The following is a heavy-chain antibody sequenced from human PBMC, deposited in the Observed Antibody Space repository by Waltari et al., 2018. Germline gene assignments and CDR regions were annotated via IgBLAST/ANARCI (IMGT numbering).Heavy chain of an antibody. J-gene: IGHJ5*02. Sequence: QLQLQESGPGLVKPSETLSLTCTVSGGSISSSSYYWGWIRQPPGKGLEWIGSIYYSGSTYYNPSLKSRVTISVDTSKNQFSLKLSSVTAADTAVYYCARTTYSSSWYNWFDPWGQGTLVTVSS. CDR1: GGSISSSSYY. V-gene: IGHV4-39*07. CDR2: IYYSGST. D-gene: IGHD6-13*01. CDR3: ARTTYSSSWYNWFDP.